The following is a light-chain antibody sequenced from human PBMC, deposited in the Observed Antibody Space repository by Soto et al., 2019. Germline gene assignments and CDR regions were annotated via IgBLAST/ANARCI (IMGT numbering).Light chain of an antibody. CDR1: QSVSSS. V-gene: IGKV3-15*01. CDR2: AAS. J-gene: IGKJ1*01. Sequence: EIVMTQSPAPLSLSPGERVTLSCRASQSVSSSLAWYRQKPGQAPRLLIYAASTRATGIPARFTGSGSGTESTLTISSLQSEDFAFYYCQQYTYWPRTFGQGTKVDIK. CDR3: QQYTYWPRT.